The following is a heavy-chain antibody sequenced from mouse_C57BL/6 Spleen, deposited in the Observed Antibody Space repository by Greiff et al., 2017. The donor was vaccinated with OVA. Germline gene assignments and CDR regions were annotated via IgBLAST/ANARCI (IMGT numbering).Heavy chain of an antibody. V-gene: IGHV2-5*01. CDR2: IWRGGST. Sequence: QVQLQQSGPGLVQPSQSLSITCTVSGFSLTSYGVHWVRQSPGKGLEWLGVIWRGGSTDYNAAFMSRLSITKDNSKSQVFFKMNSLQADDTAIYYCAKTLYGSSYGAMDYWGQGTSVTVSS. J-gene: IGHJ4*01. CDR3: AKTLYGSSYGAMDY. D-gene: IGHD1-1*01. CDR1: GFSLTSYG.